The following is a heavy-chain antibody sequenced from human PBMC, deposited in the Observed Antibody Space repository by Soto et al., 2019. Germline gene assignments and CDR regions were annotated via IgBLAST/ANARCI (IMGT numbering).Heavy chain of an antibody. J-gene: IGHJ4*02. CDR1: GGSFSGYY. CDR3: ARGSTSYSSSSGSFFDY. Sequence: SETLSLTCAVYGGSFSGYYWSWIRQPPGKGLEWIGEINHSGSTNYNPSLKSRVTISVDTSKNQFSLKLSSVTAADTAVYYCARGSTSYSSSSGSFFDYWGQVTLVTVSS. D-gene: IGHD6-6*01. CDR2: INHSGST. V-gene: IGHV4-34*01.